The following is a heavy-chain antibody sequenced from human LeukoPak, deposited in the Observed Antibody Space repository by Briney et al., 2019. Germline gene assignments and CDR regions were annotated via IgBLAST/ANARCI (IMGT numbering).Heavy chain of an antibody. J-gene: IGHJ4*02. CDR3: ARDDGTGTTFRLGY. CDR2: IYYSGST. Sequence: SSETLSLTCTVSGGSISSYYWSWIRQPPGKGLEWIGYIYYSGSTNYNPSLKSRVTISVDTSKNQFSLKLSSVTAADTAVYYCARDDGTGTTFRLGYWGQGTLVTVSS. D-gene: IGHD1-7*01. V-gene: IGHV4-59*01. CDR1: GGSISSYY.